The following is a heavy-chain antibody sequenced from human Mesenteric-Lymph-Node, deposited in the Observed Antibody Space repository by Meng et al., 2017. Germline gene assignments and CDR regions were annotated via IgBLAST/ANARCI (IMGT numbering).Heavy chain of an antibody. J-gene: IGHJ5*02. Sequence: QLQESGPVLVKPSATLSLTCTVSGGSISSYYWNWIRQPPGKGLEWIGNIYYSGSTNYNPSLKSRVTISVDTSKNQFSLKLSSVTAADTAVYYCARASSPRDWFDPWGQGTLVTVSS. CDR3: ARASSPRDWFDP. CDR1: GGSISSYY. V-gene: IGHV4-59*01. CDR2: IYYSGST. D-gene: IGHD3-10*01.